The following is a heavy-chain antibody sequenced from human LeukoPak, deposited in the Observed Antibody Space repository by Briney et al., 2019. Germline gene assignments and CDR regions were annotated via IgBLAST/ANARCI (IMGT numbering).Heavy chain of an antibody. Sequence: ASVKVSCKASGYTFTGYYMHWVRQATGQGLEWMGWMNPNSGNTGYAQKFQGRVTMTRNTSISTAYMELSSLRSEDTAVYYCARGVRSWYWDDWGQGTLVTVSS. V-gene: IGHV1-8*02. J-gene: IGHJ4*02. CDR2: MNPNSGNT. CDR3: ARGVRSWYWDD. D-gene: IGHD6-13*01. CDR1: GYTFTGYY.